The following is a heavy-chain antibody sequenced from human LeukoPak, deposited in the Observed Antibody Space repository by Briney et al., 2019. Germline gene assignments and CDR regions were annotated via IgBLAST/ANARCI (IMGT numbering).Heavy chain of an antibody. D-gene: IGHD3-3*01. J-gene: IGHJ5*02. CDR3: AREVAPYYDFWSGRAWFDP. V-gene: IGHV1-69*06. CDR2: IIPIFGTA. Sequence: ASVKVSCKASGYTFTSYGISWVRQAPGQGLEWMGGIIPIFGTANYAQKFQGRVTITADKSTSTAYMELSSLRSGDTAVYYCAREVAPYYDFWSGRAWFDPWGQGTLVTVSS. CDR1: GYTFTSYG.